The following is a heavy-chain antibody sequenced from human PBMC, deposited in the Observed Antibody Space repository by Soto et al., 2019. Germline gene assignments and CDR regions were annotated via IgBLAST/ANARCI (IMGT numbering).Heavy chain of an antibody. CDR2: IWYDGSNK. D-gene: IGHD2-2*01. CDR1: GFTFSSYG. V-gene: IGHV3-33*01. J-gene: IGHJ6*03. Sequence: GGSLRLSCAASGFTFSSYGMHWVRQAPGKGLEWVAVIWYDGSNKYYADSVKGRFTISRDNSKNTLYLQMNSLRAEDTAVYYCARFPCSSTSCYRGYYYYYMDVWGKGTTVTVSS. CDR3: ARFPCSSTSCYRGYYYYYMDV.